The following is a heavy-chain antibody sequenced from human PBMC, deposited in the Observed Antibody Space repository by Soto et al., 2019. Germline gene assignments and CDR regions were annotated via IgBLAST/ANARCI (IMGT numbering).Heavy chain of an antibody. D-gene: IGHD2-8*01. Sequence: SETLSLTCTVSGGSISSGGYYWSWIRQHPGKGLEWIGYIYYSGSTYYNPSLKSRVTISVDTSKNQFSLKLSSVTAADTAVYYCARGGYCTNGVCYEGTPRFDPWGQGTLVTVSS. CDR1: GGSISSGGYY. V-gene: IGHV4-31*03. CDR2: IYYSGST. CDR3: ARGGYCTNGVCYEGTPRFDP. J-gene: IGHJ5*02.